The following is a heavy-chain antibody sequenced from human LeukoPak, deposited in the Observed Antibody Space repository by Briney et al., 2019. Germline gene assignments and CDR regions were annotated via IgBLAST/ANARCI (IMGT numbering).Heavy chain of an antibody. V-gene: IGHV3-30*02. J-gene: IGHJ3*02. CDR3: ASGTVDTASSAFDI. D-gene: IGHD5-18*01. Sequence: GGSLRLSCAASGFTFSSYGMHWVRQAPCKGLEWVAFIRYDGSNKYYADSVKGRFTISRDNSENTLYLQMNSLRAEDTAVYYCASGTVDTASSAFDIWGQGTMVTVSS. CDR1: GFTFSSYG. CDR2: IRYDGSNK.